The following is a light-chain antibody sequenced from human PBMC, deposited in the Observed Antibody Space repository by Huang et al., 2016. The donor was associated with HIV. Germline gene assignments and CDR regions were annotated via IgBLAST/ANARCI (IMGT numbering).Light chain of an antibody. CDR2: AAS. Sequence: DIQMTQSPSSPSASVGDRVTITCRASQRISDYLNWYQQKPGKAPKLLIYAASSLQSGGPSSFRGSGSGTAFTPTISSLQPEDFATNYCQQGDSTPYTFGQGTKLEIK. J-gene: IGKJ2*01. CDR1: QRISDY. V-gene: IGKV1-39*01. CDR3: QQGDSTPYT.